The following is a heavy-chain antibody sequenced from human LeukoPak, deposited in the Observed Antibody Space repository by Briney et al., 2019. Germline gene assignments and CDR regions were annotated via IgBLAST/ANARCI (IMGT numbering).Heavy chain of an antibody. J-gene: IGHJ6*03. CDR2: IIPILGIA. V-gene: IGHV1-69*04. CDR3: ARGESSIAARRLYYYYMDV. Sequence: ASVKVSCKASGGTFSSYAISWVRQAPGQGLEWMGRIIPILGIANYAQKFQGRVTITTDESTSTAYMELSSLRSEDTAVYYCARGESSIAARRLYYYYMDVWGKGTTVTVSS. CDR1: GGTFSSYA. D-gene: IGHD6-6*01.